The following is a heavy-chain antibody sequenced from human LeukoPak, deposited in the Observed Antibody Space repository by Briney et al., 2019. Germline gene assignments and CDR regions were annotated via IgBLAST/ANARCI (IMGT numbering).Heavy chain of an antibody. CDR2: INHSGST. D-gene: IGHD6-6*01. J-gene: IGHJ4*02. CDR3: ARSPRYSSSDKYYFDY. CDR1: GGSFSGYY. V-gene: IGHV4-34*01. Sequence: SETLSLTCAVYGGSFSGYYWSWIRQPPGKGLEWIGEINHSGSTNYNPSLKSRVTISVDTSKNQFSLKLSSVTAAGTAVYYCARSPRYSSSDKYYFDYWGQGTLVTVSS.